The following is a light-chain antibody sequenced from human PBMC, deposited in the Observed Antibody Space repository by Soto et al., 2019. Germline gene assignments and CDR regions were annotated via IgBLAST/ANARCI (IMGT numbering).Light chain of an antibody. Sequence: DLQMTQSPSNLSGSVGDRFAITCRASQTISSWLAWYQKKPGKAPKLLIYKASTLKSGVPSRLRGSGSGTEFTITISSLKNDDFATYYCQHYNSYSEAFGQGTKVDIK. CDR2: KAS. V-gene: IGKV1-5*03. CDR3: QHYNSYSEA. J-gene: IGKJ1*01. CDR1: QTISSW.